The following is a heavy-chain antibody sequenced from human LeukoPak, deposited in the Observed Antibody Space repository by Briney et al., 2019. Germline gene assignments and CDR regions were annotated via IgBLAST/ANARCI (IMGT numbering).Heavy chain of an antibody. Sequence: PGGSLRLSCVASGLIVSSNYMTWVRQAPGKGLEWVSIIYSAGSIDYADSVKGRFTFSRDNSKNTVYLQMNNVTGADTAVYYCAREGRGTDAFDIWGQGTIVTVSS. D-gene: IGHD3-16*01. V-gene: IGHV3-66*01. CDR1: GLIVSSNY. J-gene: IGHJ3*02. CDR3: AREGRGTDAFDI. CDR2: IYSAGSI.